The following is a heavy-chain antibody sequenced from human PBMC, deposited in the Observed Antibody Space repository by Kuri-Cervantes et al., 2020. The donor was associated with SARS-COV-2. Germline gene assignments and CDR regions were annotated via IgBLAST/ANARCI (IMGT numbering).Heavy chain of an antibody. J-gene: IGHJ6*02. V-gene: IGHV3-49*04. CDR1: GFTFSSYS. CDR2: IRSKAYGGTT. CDR3: TRTSPRGYYGMDV. D-gene: IGHD6-6*01. Sequence: GGSLRLSCAASGFTFSSYSMNWVRQAPGKGLEWVGFIRSKAYGGTTEYAASVKGRFTISRDDSKSIAYLQMNSLKTEDTAVYYCTRTSPRGYYGMDVWGQGTTVTVSS.